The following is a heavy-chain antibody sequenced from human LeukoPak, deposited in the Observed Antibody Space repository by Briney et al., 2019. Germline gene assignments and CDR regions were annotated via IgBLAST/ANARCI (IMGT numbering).Heavy chain of an antibody. V-gene: IGHV3-23*01. D-gene: IGHD1-26*01. CDR2: ISASGVMT. Sequence: GGSLRLSCAASGFTFSDYAMTWVRQAPGKGLEWVSSISASGVMTYYADSVKGRFTVSRDNSKNSLYLQMSSLTAADTAVYYCAKDRSIGTYYTFDHWGQGTLVTVSS. J-gene: IGHJ4*02. CDR1: GFTFSDYA. CDR3: AKDRSIGTYYTFDH.